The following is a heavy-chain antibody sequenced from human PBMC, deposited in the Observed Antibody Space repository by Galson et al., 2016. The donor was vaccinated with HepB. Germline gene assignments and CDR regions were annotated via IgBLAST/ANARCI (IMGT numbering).Heavy chain of an antibody. CDR2: IYYSGST. J-gene: IGHJ4*02. CDR1: GDSVSNGNYY. D-gene: IGHD3-3*01. CDR3: ARHVRFTTDFDY. Sequence: ETLSLTCIVSGDSVSNGNYYWSWIRQPPGKGLEWTGYIYYSGSTNYNVSLKSRLTISRDTSKNQFSLKLSSVTAADTAMYYCARHVRFTTDFDYWGQGILVTVSS. V-gene: IGHV4-61*01.